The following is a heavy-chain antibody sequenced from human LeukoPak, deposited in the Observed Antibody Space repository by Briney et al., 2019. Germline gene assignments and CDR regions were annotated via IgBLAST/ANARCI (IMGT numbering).Heavy chain of an antibody. CDR2: ISWNSGSI. CDR3: GKGPSEDGQRLYGFFDY. D-gene: IGHD3-10*01. J-gene: IGHJ4*01. CDR1: GFTFTDYT. Sequence: GRSLRLSCAASGFTFTDYTMHWVRQAPGKGLEWVSGISWNSGSIGYADSVKGRFTISRDNAKTSLYLQMNSLRAEDTALYYLGKGPSEDGQRLYGFFDYWGQGTLGNVS. V-gene: IGHV3-9*01.